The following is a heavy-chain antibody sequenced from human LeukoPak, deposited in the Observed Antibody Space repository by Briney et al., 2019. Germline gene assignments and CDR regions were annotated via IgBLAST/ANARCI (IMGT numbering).Heavy chain of an antibody. CDR3: ARACYYGSGSPLDY. V-gene: IGHV1-46*01. Sequence: APVKVSCKASGYTFTGYYLHWVRQAPGQGLEWMGIINPSGGSTSYAQKFQDRVTITRDTSTSTVYMELSSLRSEDTAVYYCARACYYGSGSPLDYWGQGTLVTVSS. D-gene: IGHD3-10*01. CDR2: INPSGGST. CDR1: GYTFTGYY. J-gene: IGHJ4*02.